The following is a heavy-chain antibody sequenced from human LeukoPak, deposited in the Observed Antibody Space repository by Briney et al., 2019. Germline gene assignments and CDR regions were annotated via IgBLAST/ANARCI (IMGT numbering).Heavy chain of an antibody. CDR1: GGSFSGYT. CDR3: VRRGYDSGQEIGDY. CDR2: INDIGNT. J-gene: IGHJ4*02. Sequence: SETLSLTCGVYGGSFSGYTWDWIRQPPGKGLEWIGEINDIGNTNYNPSLKSRLTISVDKPKNQFSLKVNSVTAADTAVYYCVRRGYDSGQEIGDYWGQGTLVTVSS. D-gene: IGHD5-18*01. V-gene: IGHV4-34*01.